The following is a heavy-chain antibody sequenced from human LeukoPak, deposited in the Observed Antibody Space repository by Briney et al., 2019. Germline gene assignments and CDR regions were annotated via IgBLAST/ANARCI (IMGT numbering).Heavy chain of an antibody. V-gene: IGHV4-59*01. J-gene: IGHJ4*02. D-gene: IGHD3-9*01. Sequence: SETLSLTCTVSGRSISSYYWSWIRQPPGKGLEWIGYIYYSGTPNYNPSLKSRVTRSVDTSKNQFSLKLSSVTAADTAVYYCARVRGHDILTGYFDYWGQGTLVTVSS. CDR1: GRSISSYY. CDR2: IYYSGTP. CDR3: ARVRGHDILTGYFDY.